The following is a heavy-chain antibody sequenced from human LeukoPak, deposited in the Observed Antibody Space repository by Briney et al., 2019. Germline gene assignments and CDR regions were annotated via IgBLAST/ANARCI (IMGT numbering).Heavy chain of an antibody. CDR1: GYSFTSYW. CDR3: ARTVGATPTPFDY. CDR2: IYPGDSDT. Sequence: GESLQISCKGSGYSFTSYWIGWVRQLPGKGLEWMGIIYPGDSDTRYSPSFQGQVTISADKSISTAYLQWSSLKASDNAMYYCARTVGATPTPFDYWGQGTLVTVSS. D-gene: IGHD1-26*01. V-gene: IGHV5-51*01. J-gene: IGHJ4*02.